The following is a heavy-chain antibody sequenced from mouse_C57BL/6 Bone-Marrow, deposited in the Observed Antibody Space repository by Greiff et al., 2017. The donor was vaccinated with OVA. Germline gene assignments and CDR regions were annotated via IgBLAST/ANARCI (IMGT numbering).Heavy chain of an antibody. CDR1: GFTFSDAW. D-gene: IGHD2-3*01. V-gene: IGHV6-6*01. Sequence: EVMLVESGGGLVQPGGSMKLSCAASGFTFSDAWMDWVRQSPEKGLEWVAEIRNKANNPATYYAESVKGRFTISRDDSKSRVYLQMNSLRAEDTGIYYCTRDDGSTFFDYWGQGTTLTVSS. CDR2: IRNKANNPAT. J-gene: IGHJ2*01. CDR3: TRDDGSTFFDY.